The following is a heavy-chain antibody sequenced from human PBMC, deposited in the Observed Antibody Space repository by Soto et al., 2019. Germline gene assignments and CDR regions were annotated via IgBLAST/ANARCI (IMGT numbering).Heavy chain of an antibody. D-gene: IGHD4-4*01. J-gene: IGHJ6*03. CDR1: GFTFSSYG. Sequence: QVQLVESGGGVVQPGRFLRLSCAASGFTFSSYGMHWVRQAPGKGLEWVAVISYDGSNKYYADSVKGRFTISRDNSNNTLYVQMNSLRAEDTAVYYCAKGVTVSYYYYYMDVWGKGTTVTVSS. CDR3: AKGVTVSYYYYYMDV. V-gene: IGHV3-30*18. CDR2: ISYDGSNK.